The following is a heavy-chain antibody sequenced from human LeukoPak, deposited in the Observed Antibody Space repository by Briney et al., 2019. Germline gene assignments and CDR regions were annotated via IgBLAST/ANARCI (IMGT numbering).Heavy chain of an antibody. CDR2: ISSSSSYI. CDR3: ARATHYDTSGYYYDY. V-gene: IGHV3-21*04. Sequence: GGSLRLSCAASGFTFSSYIMNWVRQAPGKGLEWVSSISSSSSYIYYADSVKGRFTISRDNAKNSFYLQMNSLRAEDTALYYCARATHYDTSGYYYDYWGQGTLVTVSS. CDR1: GFTFSSYI. D-gene: IGHD3-22*01. J-gene: IGHJ4*02.